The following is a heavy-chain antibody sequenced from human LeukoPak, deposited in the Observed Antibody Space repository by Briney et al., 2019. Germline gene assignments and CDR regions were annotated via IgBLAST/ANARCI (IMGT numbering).Heavy chain of an antibody. V-gene: IGHV1-69*05. D-gene: IGHD3-10*01. J-gene: IGHJ6*03. CDR3: ARGDLEVPGWDHEYYMDV. Sequence: SVKVSCKASGGTFSSYAISWVRQAPGQGLEWMGGIIPIFGTANYAQKFQGRVTTTTDESTSTAYMELSSLRSEDTAVYYCARGDLEVPGWDHEYYMDVWGKGTTVTVSS. CDR2: IIPIFGTA. CDR1: GGTFSSYA.